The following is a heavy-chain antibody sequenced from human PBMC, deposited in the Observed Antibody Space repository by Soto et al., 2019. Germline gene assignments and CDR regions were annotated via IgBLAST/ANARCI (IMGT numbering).Heavy chain of an antibody. V-gene: IGHV4-59*08. D-gene: IGHD3-10*01. CDR1: GGSFSPYF. J-gene: IGHJ4*02. Sequence: SETLSLTCAVYGGSFSPYFWSWIRQPPGKGLEWIGDIYHSGSTNYNPSLKSRVTISVDTSKNQFSLKLSSVTAADTAIYYCARRTFGSGSYDYWGQGTLVTVSS. CDR3: ARRTFGSGSYDY. CDR2: IYHSGST.